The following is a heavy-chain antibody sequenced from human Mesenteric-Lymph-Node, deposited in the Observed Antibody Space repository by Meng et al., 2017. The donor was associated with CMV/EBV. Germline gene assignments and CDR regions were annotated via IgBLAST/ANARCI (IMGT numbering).Heavy chain of an antibody. CDR2: ISGSGGST. D-gene: IGHD3-3*01. CDR1: GFTFSSYA. V-gene: IGHV3-23*01. CDR3: ARDKYYDFWSGYHPFDY. J-gene: IGHJ4*02. Sequence: GGSLRLSCAASGFTFSSYAMSWVRQAPGKGLEWVSAISGSGGSTSYADSVKGRFTISRDNAKNTLYLQMNSLRAEDTAVYYCARDKYYDFWSGYHPFDYWGQGTLVTVSS.